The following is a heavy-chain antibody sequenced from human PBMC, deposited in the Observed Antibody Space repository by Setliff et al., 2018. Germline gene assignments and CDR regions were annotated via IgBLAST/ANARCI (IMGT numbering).Heavy chain of an antibody. V-gene: IGHV1-69*10. CDR1: GGTFSSYA. J-gene: IGHJ4*02. Sequence: GASVQVSCKASGGTFSSYAISWVRQAPGQGLEWMGGITPILGIANYAQKFQGRVTITADESTSTAYMELSSLRSEDTAVYYCASSNVVPAAISYFDYWGQGTLVTVSS. D-gene: IGHD2-2*01. CDR3: ASSNVVPAAISYFDY. CDR2: ITPILGIA.